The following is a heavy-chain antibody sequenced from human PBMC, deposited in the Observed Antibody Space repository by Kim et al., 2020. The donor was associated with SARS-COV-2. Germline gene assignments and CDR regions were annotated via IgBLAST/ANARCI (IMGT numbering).Heavy chain of an antibody. J-gene: IGHJ4*02. CDR1: GFTFSSYA. D-gene: IGHD2-8*01. V-gene: IGHV3-23*01. CDR2: ISGSGGST. Sequence: GGSLRLSCAASGFTFSSYAMSWVRQAPGKGLEWVSAISGSGGSTYYADSVKGRFTISRDNSKNTLYLQMNSLRAEDTAVYYCAKAWKDIVLNRDSGPAYFDYWGQGTLVTVSS. CDR3: AKAWKDIVLNRDSGPAYFDY.